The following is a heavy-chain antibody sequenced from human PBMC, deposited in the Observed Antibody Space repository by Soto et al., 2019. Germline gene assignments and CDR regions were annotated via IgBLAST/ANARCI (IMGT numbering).Heavy chain of an antibody. Sequence: SETLSLTCAVSGGSFSGYYWSWIRQPPGKXLEWIGEISHSGSTNYSPFLTSRVTMSVDTSKNQFSLNLTSVTSAPTSVYYCARGIVQYRWNYRHRDSYAMGVWRKGSTVIISP. CDR1: GGSFSGYY. CDR2: ISHSGST. J-gene: IGHJ6*04. D-gene: IGHD1-7*01. CDR3: ARGIVQYRWNYRHRDSYAMGV. V-gene: IGHV4-34*01.